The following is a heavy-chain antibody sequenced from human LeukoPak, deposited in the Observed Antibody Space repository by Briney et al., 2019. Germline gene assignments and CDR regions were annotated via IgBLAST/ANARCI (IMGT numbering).Heavy chain of an antibody. CDR2: IIPIFGTA. V-gene: IGHV1-69*13. CDR3: AREALYYYDSSGYYSYFDY. CDR1: GGTFSSYA. D-gene: IGHD3-22*01. J-gene: IGHJ4*02. Sequence: GASVKVSCKASGGTFSSYAISWVRQAPGQGLEWMGGIIPIFGTANYAQKFQGRVTITADESTSTAYMELSSLRSEDTAVYYCAREALYYYDSSGYYSYFDYWGQGTLVTVSS.